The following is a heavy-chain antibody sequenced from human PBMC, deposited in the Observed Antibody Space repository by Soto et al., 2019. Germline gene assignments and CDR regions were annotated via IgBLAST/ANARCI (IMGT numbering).Heavy chain of an antibody. CDR3: ARPEHRGYDSTVFDY. CDR1: GFTFSDYY. CDR2: ISSSGSTI. D-gene: IGHD5-12*01. J-gene: IGHJ4*02. Sequence: QVQLVESGGGLVKPGGSLRLSCAASGFTFSDYYMSWIRQAPGKGLEWVSYISSSGSTIYYASSEKGRCTISRDNAKNSLYLQMNSLRAEDTAVYYCARPEHRGYDSTVFDYWGQGTLVTVSS. V-gene: IGHV3-11*01.